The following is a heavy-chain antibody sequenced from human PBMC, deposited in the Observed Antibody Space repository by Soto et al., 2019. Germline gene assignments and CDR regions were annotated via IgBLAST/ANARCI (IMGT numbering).Heavy chain of an antibody. Sequence: QVQLVESGGGVVQPGRSLRLSCAASGFTFSSYAMHWVRQAPGKGLEWVAVISYDGSNKYYADSVKGRFTISRDNSKNPLYLQMNSLRAEDTAVYYCARDPMGRYYGSGSYYFDYWGQGPLVTVSS. CDR2: ISYDGSNK. CDR3: ARDPMGRYYGSGSYYFDY. J-gene: IGHJ4*02. D-gene: IGHD3-10*01. V-gene: IGHV3-30-3*01. CDR1: GFTFSSYA.